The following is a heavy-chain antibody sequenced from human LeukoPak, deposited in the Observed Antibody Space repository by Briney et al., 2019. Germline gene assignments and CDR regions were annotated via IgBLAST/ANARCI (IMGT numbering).Heavy chain of an antibody. J-gene: IGHJ4*02. V-gene: IGHV3-11*04. CDR1: GFTFSDYF. CDR3: ARGLKVDYYDSSGPDY. D-gene: IGHD3-22*01. CDR2: ISYSGSTI. Sequence: PGGSLRLSCAASGFTFSDYFMTWIRRAPGKGLEWVSYISYSGSTIYYADSVKGRFTISRDNAKDSLYLQMNSLRVEDTAVYYCARGLKVDYYDSSGPDYWGQGTLVTVSS.